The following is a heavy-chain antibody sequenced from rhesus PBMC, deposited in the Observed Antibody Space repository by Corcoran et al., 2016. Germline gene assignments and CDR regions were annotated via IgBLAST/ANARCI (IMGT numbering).Heavy chain of an antibody. Sequence: EVHLVASGGGLVQPGGSLRLSGAASGLPFRYHYLQWVRKAPGKGPEWVGVIRTKANGGTAEYAASVKGRFTISRDDSKSIASLQMNSLKTEDTAVYYCTRPRWGSLDVWGRGVLVTVSS. V-gene: IGHV3-116*01. CDR2: IRTKANGGTA. CDR3: TRPRWGSLDV. J-gene: IGHJ5-2*02. D-gene: IGHD3-34*01. CDR1: GLPFRYHY.